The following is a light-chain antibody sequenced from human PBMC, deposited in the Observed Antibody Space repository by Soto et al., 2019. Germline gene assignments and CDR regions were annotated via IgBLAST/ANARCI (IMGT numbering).Light chain of an antibody. CDR2: GAS. V-gene: IGKV3-11*01. J-gene: IGKJ5*01. Sequence: EIVLTQSPGTLSLSPGERATLSCRASQSVSSNLAWYQQKPGQAPRLLIYGASTRATGIPARFSSSGSGTEFTLTISSLEPEDFAVYYCHHRGNGITFGPGTRLEIK. CDR1: QSVSSN. CDR3: HHRGNGIT.